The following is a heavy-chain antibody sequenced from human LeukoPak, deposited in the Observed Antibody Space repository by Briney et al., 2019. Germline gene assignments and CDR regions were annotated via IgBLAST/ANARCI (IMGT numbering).Heavy chain of an antibody. CDR2: ISSSSSTI. V-gene: IGHV3-48*01. CDR3: ARLPYSGATISGSLDYYNYYGMDV. D-gene: IGHD1-26*01. J-gene: IGHJ6*02. Sequence: GGSLRLSCAASGFTFSSYSMNWVRQAPGKGLEWVSYISSSSSTIYYADSVKGRFTISRGNAKNSLYLQMNSLRAEDTAVYYCARLPYSGATISGSLDYYNYYGMDVWGQGTTVTVSS. CDR1: GFTFSSYS.